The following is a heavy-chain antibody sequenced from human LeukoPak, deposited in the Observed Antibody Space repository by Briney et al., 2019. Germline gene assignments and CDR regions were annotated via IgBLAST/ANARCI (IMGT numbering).Heavy chain of an antibody. CDR1: GFTFTNYA. CDR3: KMGDGSPPLGQ. Sequence: QPGGSLRLSCAASGFTFTNYAMTWVRQAPGKGLEWVSAISGSGGTTYYADSVKGRFTISRDNSKNTLFLQMNTLRAEDTAIYYCKMGDGSPPLGQWGQGTLVTVSS. V-gene: IGHV3-23*01. CDR2: ISGSGGTT. D-gene: IGHD5-24*01. J-gene: IGHJ4*02.